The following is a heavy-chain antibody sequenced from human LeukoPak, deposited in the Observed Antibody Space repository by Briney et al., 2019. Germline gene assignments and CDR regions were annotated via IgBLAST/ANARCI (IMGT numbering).Heavy chain of an antibody. CDR3: ARAGAAGKSDY. CDR1: GGSFSGYY. V-gene: IGHV4-34*01. D-gene: IGHD6-13*01. Sequence: SETLSLTCAVYGGSFSGYYWGWIRLPPGKGLEWIGEINHSGSTNYNPSLKSRVTISVDTSKNQFSLKLSSVTAADTAVYYCARAGAAGKSDYWGQGTLVTVSS. J-gene: IGHJ4*02. CDR2: INHSGST.